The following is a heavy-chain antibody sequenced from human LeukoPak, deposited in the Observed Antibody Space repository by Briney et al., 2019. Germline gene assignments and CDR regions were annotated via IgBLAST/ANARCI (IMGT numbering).Heavy chain of an antibody. CDR2: IYPGDSDT. CDR3: ARIHLEPYYYYGMDV. D-gene: IGHD1-1*01. CDR1: GYSFTSYW. J-gene: IGHJ6*02. Sequence: RPGESLKISCKGSGYSFTSYWIGWVRQMPGKGLEWRGIIYPGDSDTRYSPSFQGQVTISADKSISTAYLQWSSLKASDTAMYYCARIHLEPYYYYGMDVWGQGTTVTVSS. V-gene: IGHV5-51*01.